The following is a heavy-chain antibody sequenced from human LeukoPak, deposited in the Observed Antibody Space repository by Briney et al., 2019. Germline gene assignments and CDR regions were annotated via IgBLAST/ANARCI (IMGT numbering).Heavy chain of an antibody. CDR1: GFTFSSYV. CDR2: ITGSGGST. Sequence: GGSLRLSCAASGFTFSSYVMSWVRQAPGKGLEWVSAITGSGGSTYHADSVKGRFTISRDNSKNTLYLQMNSLRAEDTAVYYCAKVPPLTVTTYGGDYWGQGTLVTVSS. V-gene: IGHV3-23*01. D-gene: IGHD4-17*01. CDR3: AKVPPLTVTTYGGDY. J-gene: IGHJ4*02.